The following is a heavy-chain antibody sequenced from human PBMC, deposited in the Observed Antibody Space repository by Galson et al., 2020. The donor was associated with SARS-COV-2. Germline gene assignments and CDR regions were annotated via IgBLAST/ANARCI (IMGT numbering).Heavy chain of an antibody. V-gene: IGHV4-39*07. CDR2: ISYRGTT. D-gene: IGHD2-21*01. CDR1: GGSVTTGGVH. Sequence: SETLSLTCDVSGGSVTTGGVHWGWIRHPPGKGLEWIGSISYRGTTYYNLSLKSRVTISVHTSKNQFSMKLSSVTAADTAVYYCAREGHVVISSHALKIWGQGTMVTVSS. J-gene: IGHJ3*02. CDR3: AREGHVVISSHALKI.